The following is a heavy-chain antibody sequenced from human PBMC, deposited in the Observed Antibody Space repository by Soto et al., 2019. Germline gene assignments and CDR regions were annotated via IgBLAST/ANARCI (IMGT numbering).Heavy chain of an antibody. CDR1: GYSFTSYW. CDR2: IYPGDSDT. V-gene: IGHV5-51*01. J-gene: IGHJ6*02. D-gene: IGHD3-10*01. CDR3: ARHPPTAGSPFGEGYYYYYYGMDV. Sequence: RGSLKISCKGSGYSFTSYWIGWVRQMPGKGLEWMGIIYPGDSDTRYSPSFQGQVTISADKSISTAYLQWSSLKASDTAMYYCARHPPTAGSPFGEGYYYYYYGMDVWGQGTTVTVSS.